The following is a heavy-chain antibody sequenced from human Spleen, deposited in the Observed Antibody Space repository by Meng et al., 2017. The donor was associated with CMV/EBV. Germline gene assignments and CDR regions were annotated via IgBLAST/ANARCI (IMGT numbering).Heavy chain of an antibody. CDR3: ARDPGGSGRGFDP. CDR2: ISAYNGNT. D-gene: IGHD3-10*01. V-gene: IGHV1-18*01. Sequence: ASVKVSCKVSGYTLTELSMQWVRQAPGKGLEWMGWISAYNGNTNYAQKLQGRVTMTTDTSTSTAYMELRSLRSDDTAVYYCARDPGGSGRGFDPWGQGTLVTVSS. CDR1: GYTLTELS. J-gene: IGHJ5*02.